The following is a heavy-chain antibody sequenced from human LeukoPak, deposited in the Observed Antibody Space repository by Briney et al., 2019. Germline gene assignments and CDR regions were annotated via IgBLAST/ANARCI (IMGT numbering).Heavy chain of an antibody. D-gene: IGHD4-23*01. CDR1: GGSISSSSYY. CDR2: IYYSGST. CDR3: ARDRDYGGNSLLFDY. V-gene: IGHV4-39*07. Sequence: SETLSLMCTVSGGSISSSSYYWGWIRQPPGKGLEWIGSIYYSGSTYYNPSLKSRVAISVDMSKNQFSLKLSSVTAADTAVYYCARDRDYGGNSLLFDYWGQGTLVTVSS. J-gene: IGHJ4*02.